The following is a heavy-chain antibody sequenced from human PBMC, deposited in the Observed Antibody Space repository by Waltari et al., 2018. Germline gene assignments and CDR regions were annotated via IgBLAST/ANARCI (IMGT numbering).Heavy chain of an antibody. CDR2: IYTSGST. Sequence: QVQLQESGPGLVKPSETLSLTCTVSGGSISSYYWSWIRQPAGKGLEWIGRIYTSGSTKSNPCLKGRVPMSVYTSKTQFSLKLSSVTAADTAVYYCARAGTIGSNRYYYYYMDVWGKGTTVTISS. CDR1: GGSISSYY. CDR3: ARAGTIGSNRYYYYYMDV. J-gene: IGHJ6*03. V-gene: IGHV4-4*07. D-gene: IGHD6-13*01.